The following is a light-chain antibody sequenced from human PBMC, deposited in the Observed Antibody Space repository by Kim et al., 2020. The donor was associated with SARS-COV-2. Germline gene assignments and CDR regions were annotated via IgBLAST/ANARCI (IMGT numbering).Light chain of an antibody. V-gene: IGLV7-46*01. CDR2: DTG. Sequence: PEATATLTCSSSTGSVTIGHHPYWFQQKRGPAPRTLIYDTGNKHAWTPARLSGSLLGGNAALTLSGALPEDEAEYYCLLYYNGYRIFGGGTQLTVL. CDR3: LLYYNGYRI. J-gene: IGLJ2*01. CDR1: TGSVTIGHH.